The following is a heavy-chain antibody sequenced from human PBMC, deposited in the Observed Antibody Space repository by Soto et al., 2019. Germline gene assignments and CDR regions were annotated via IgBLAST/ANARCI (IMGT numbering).Heavy chain of an antibody. CDR3: ARDCLGGQLWPAGAFDY. V-gene: IGHV3-30-3*01. J-gene: IGHJ4*02. Sequence: QVQLVESGGGVVQPGRSLRLSCAASGFTFSSYAMHWVRQAPGKGLEWVAVISYDGSNKYYADSVKGRFTISRDNSKNTLYLQMNSLRAEDTAVYYCARDCLGGQLWPAGAFDYWGQGTLVTVSS. CDR2: ISYDGSNK. D-gene: IGHD5-18*01. CDR1: GFTFSSYA.